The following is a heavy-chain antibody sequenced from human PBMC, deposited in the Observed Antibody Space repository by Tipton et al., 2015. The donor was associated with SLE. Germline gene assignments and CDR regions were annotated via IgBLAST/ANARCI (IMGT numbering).Heavy chain of an antibody. V-gene: IGHV4-4*07. CDR3: ARVWLNNAFDI. CDR1: GGSIRSYY. CDR2: IYTSGST. Sequence: GLVKPSETLSLSCTVSGGSIRSYYWSWIRQPPGKALEWIGYIYTSGSTSYNPSLKSRVTMSVDMSKNQIFLKMTSVTAADSAVYFCARVWLNNAFDIWGQGTRVTVSS. J-gene: IGHJ3*02. D-gene: IGHD2/OR15-2a*01.